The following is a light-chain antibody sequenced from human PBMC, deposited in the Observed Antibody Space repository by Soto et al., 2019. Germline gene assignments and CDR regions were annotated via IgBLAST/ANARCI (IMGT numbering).Light chain of an antibody. Sequence: QSALTQPASVSGSPGQSITISCTGTSSDVGGYNYVSWYQQHPGKAPKLMIYDVSNRPSGVSNRFSGSKSGNTASLTISGPPAEDGAGYYCSSYTSSSTLEVFGTGTKLTVL. V-gene: IGLV2-14*01. CDR2: DVS. CDR3: SSYTSSSTLEV. J-gene: IGLJ1*01. CDR1: SSDVGGYNY.